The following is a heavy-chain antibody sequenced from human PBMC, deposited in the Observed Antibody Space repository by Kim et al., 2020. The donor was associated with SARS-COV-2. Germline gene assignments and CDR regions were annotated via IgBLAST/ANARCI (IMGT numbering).Heavy chain of an antibody. Sequence: SETLSLTCTVSGGSISSYYWSWIRQPPGKGLEWIGYIYYSGSTNYNPSLKSRVTISVETSKNQFSLKLRSVTAADTAVYYCARNLYDSSGYYRDYYYYYGMDVWGQGTTVTVSS. V-gene: IGHV4-59*01. J-gene: IGHJ6*02. CDR1: GGSISSYY. D-gene: IGHD3-22*01. CDR2: IYYSGST. CDR3: ARNLYDSSGYYRDYYYYYGMDV.